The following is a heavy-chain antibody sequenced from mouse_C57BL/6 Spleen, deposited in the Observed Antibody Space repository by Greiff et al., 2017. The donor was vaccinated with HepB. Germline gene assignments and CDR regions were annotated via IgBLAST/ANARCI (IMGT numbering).Heavy chain of an antibody. CDR2: IYPSDSET. CDR1: GYTFTSYW. J-gene: IGHJ1*03. Sequence: QVQLQQSGAELVRPGSSVKLSCKASGYTFTSYWMDWVKQRPGQGLEWIGNIYPSDSETHYNQKFKDKATLTVDKSSSTAYMQLSSLTSEDSAVYYCARFAGGTTVVHWYFDVWGTGTTVTVSS. D-gene: IGHD1-1*01. CDR3: ARFAGGTTVVHWYFDV. V-gene: IGHV1-61*01.